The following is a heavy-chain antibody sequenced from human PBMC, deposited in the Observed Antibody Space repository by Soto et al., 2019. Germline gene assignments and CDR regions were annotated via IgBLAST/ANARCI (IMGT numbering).Heavy chain of an antibody. Sequence: ASVKVSCKASGYTFSSYGINWVRQAPGQGLEWLGWISPYDGNTNYAQKLQGRVTMTTDTSTTTAYMELRSLRSDDTAVYYCARDRPTSSIRARDYYYAMDVWGQGTTVTVSS. J-gene: IGHJ6*02. CDR2: ISPYDGNT. CDR3: ARDRPTSSIRARDYYYAMDV. D-gene: IGHD6-6*01. CDR1: GYTFSSYG. V-gene: IGHV1-18*01.